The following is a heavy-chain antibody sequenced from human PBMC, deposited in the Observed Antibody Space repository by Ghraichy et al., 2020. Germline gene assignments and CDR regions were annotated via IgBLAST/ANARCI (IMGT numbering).Heavy chain of an antibody. CDR1: GFIFSGYW. Sequence: GGSLRLSCAASGFIFSGYWMSWVRQAPWKGPAWVANIKKDGSEKYYVDSVKGRFTISRDNAKNSLYLQMNSLRAEDTAVYYCARDLGGGWYFDYWGQGALVTVSS. J-gene: IGHJ4*02. CDR2: IKKDGSEK. CDR3: ARDLGGGWYFDY. D-gene: IGHD6-19*01. V-gene: IGHV3-7*01.